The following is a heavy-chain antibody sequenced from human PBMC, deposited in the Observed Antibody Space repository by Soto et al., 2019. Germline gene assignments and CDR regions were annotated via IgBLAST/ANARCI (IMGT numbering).Heavy chain of an antibody. CDR1: GFTFSSYA. CDR3: AKELLWFGEMTDAFDI. Sequence: EVQLLESGGGLVQPGGSLRLSCAASGFTFSSYAMSWVRQAPGKGLAWVSAISGSGGSTYYADSVKGRFTISRDNSKNTLYLQMNSLRAEDTAVYYCAKELLWFGEMTDAFDIWGQGTMVTVSS. CDR2: ISGSGGST. J-gene: IGHJ3*02. V-gene: IGHV3-23*01. D-gene: IGHD3-10*01.